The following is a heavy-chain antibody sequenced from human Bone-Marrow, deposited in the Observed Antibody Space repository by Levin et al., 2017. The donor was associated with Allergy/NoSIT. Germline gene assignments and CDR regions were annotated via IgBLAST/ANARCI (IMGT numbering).Heavy chain of an antibody. CDR3: ARDLTTTFGVVSVSSYYYGMDV. V-gene: IGHV3-30-3*01. CDR2: ISYDGFNK. Sequence: LSLTCAASGFTFSSHAMHWVRQAPGKGLAWVALISYDGFNKYYADSVKGRFSISRDNSKNTLYVQMNSLRAEDTAVYYCARDLTTTFGVVSVSSYYYGMDVWGQGTTVNVSS. CDR1: GFTFSSHA. D-gene: IGHD3-3*01. J-gene: IGHJ6*02.